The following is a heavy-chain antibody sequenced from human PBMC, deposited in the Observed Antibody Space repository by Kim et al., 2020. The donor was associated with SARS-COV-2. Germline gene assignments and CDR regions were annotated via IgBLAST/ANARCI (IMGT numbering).Heavy chain of an antibody. CDR2: IYSGGST. CDR1: GFTVSSNY. CDR3: ARGMGRQNPHSHMDV. D-gene: IGHD4-4*01. J-gene: IGHJ6*03. Sequence: GGSLRLSCAASGFTVSSNYMSWVRQAPGKGLEWVSVIYSGGSTYYADSVKGRFTISRDNSKNTLYLQMNSLRAEDTAVYYCARGMGRQNPHSHMDVWGKGTTVTVSS. V-gene: IGHV3-53*01.